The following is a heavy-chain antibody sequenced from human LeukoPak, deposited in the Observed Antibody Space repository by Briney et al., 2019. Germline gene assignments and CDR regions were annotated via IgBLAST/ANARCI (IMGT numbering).Heavy chain of an antibody. J-gene: IGHJ6*03. D-gene: IGHD2-15*01. CDR3: ARGRGRNPSGYYYYMDV. V-gene: IGHV3-23*01. CDR1: GFTFSSFA. Sequence: GGSLRLSCAASGFTFSSFAMSWVRQAPGKGLEWVSVISGGGSSTYYADSVKGRFTISRDNSKNTVFLVMSSLRAEDTAVYYCARGRGRNPSGYYYYMDVWGKGTTVTISS. CDR2: ISGGGSST.